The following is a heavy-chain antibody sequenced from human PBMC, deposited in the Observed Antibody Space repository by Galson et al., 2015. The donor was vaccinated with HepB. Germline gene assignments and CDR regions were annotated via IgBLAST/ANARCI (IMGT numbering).Heavy chain of an antibody. J-gene: IGHJ6*02. CDR2: IYYTEST. Sequence: ETLSLTCTVSGDSVSSGSYYWSWIRQPPGKGLEWIGYIYYTESTNYNPSLKSRVTISVDTSKNQFSLKLSSVTAADTAVYYCAREMVEAWSGYLYGMDVWGQGTTVTVSS. D-gene: IGHD3-3*01. V-gene: IGHV4-61*01. CDR1: GDSVSSGSYY. CDR3: AREMVEAWSGYLYGMDV.